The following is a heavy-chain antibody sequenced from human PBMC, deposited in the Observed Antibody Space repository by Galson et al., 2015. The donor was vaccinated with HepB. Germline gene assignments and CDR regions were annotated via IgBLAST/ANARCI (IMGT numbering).Heavy chain of an antibody. J-gene: IGHJ3*02. CDR3: ARDGGYYDSRIGAFDI. CDR2: IKQDGSEK. D-gene: IGHD3-22*01. CDR1: GFTFSSYW. V-gene: IGHV3-7*03. Sequence: SLRLSCAASGFTFSSYWMSWVRQAPGKGLEWVANIKQDGSEKYYVDSVKGRFTISRDNAKNSLYLQMNSLRAEDTAVYYCARDGGYYDSRIGAFDIWGQGTMVTVSS.